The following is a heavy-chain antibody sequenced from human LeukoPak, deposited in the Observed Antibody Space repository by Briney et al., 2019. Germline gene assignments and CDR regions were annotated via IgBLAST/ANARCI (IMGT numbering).Heavy chain of an antibody. CDR2: VSAYNRNT. D-gene: IGHD3-16*02. J-gene: IGHJ4*03. Sequence: ASVKVSCKASGYTFTSYGISWVRQAPGQGLEWMGWVSAYNRNTDYAQKLQGRVTMTTDTSTSTAYMELRSLRSDDTAVYYCARDRPLYDYVWGSYLPFDYWGQGTPVTVSS. CDR1: GYTFTSYG. V-gene: IGHV1-18*01. CDR3: ARDRPLYDYVWGSYLPFDY.